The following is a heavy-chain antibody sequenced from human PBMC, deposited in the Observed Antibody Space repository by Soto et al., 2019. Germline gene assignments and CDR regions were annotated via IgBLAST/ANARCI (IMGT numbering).Heavy chain of an antibody. CDR3: ARATDILTGYYFDY. V-gene: IGHV4-59*01. CDR1: GGSISSYY. Sequence: SETLSLTCTVSGGSISSYYWSWIRQPPGKGLEWIGYIYYSGSTNYNPSLKSRVTISVDTSKNQFSLKLSSVTAADTAVYYCARATDILTGYYFDYWGQGTLVTVSS. D-gene: IGHD3-9*01. J-gene: IGHJ4*02. CDR2: IYYSGST.